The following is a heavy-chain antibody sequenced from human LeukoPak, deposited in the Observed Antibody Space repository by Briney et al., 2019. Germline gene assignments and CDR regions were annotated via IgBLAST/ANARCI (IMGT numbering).Heavy chain of an antibody. CDR2: IKQDGSEK. Sequence: GGSLRLSCAASGFTFSSYWMSWVRQAPGKGLEWVANIKQDGSEKYYVDSVKGRFTISRDNAKDSLYLQMNSLRAEDTAVYYCAKAGDSSGWYDPLDYWGQGTLVTVSS. CDR1: GFTFSSYW. J-gene: IGHJ4*02. V-gene: IGHV3-7*01. CDR3: AKAGDSSGWYDPLDY. D-gene: IGHD6-19*01.